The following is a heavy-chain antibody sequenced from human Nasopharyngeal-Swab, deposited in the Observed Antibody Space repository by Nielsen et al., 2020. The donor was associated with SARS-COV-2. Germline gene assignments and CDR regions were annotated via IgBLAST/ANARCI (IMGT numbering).Heavy chain of an antibody. Sequence: WVRQAPGQGLEWMGWINPNSGGTNYAQKFQGRVTMTRDTSINTAYMELSRLRPDDTAVYYCARAPEMATIMGDFWGQGTQVTVSS. V-gene: IGHV1-2*02. J-gene: IGHJ4*02. CDR2: INPNSGGT. CDR3: ARAPEMATIMGDF. D-gene: IGHD5-24*01.